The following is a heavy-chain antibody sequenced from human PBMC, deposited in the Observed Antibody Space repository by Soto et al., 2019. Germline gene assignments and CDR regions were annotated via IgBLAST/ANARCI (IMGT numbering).Heavy chain of an antibody. J-gene: IGHJ6*02. D-gene: IGHD5-18*01. CDR3: ARVPQRGDSLYSGIMYV. V-gene: IGHV4-4*07. Sequence: QVQLQESGPGLVKPSETLSLTCTVSGGSINTYYWNWIRQPAGKGLEWIGRVFSSGSTSHNPVLRGLVTMSVDMSKGQFPLKLSSVTAADTAVYYCARVPQRGDSLYSGIMYVWGRGSPVTVSS. CDR1: GGSINTYY. CDR2: VFSSGST.